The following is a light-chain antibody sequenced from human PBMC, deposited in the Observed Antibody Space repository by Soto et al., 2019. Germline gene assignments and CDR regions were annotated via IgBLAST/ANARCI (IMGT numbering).Light chain of an antibody. V-gene: IGLV2-8*01. J-gene: IGLJ2*01. CDR3: RSYAGGNNLV. Sequence: QSALTQPPSASGSPGQSVTISCTGTSSDVGGYNYVSWYQQHPGKAPKLMIYEVSKRPSGVPDRFSGSKSGNTASLTVSGLQAEDGGGYYWRSYAGGNNLVFGGGTQLPS. CDR2: EVS. CDR1: SSDVGGYNY.